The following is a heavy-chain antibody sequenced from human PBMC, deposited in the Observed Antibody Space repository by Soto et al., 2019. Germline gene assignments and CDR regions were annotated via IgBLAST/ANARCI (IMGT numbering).Heavy chain of an antibody. CDR3: ARGAPNWIDAFDI. Sequence: ASVKVSCTASGYTFTRYDINWVRQATGQGLEWMGWMNPNSGNTGYAQKFQGRVTMTRNTSISTAYMELSSLRSEDTAVYYCARGAPNWIDAFDIWGQGTMVTVSS. CDR2: MNPNSGNT. J-gene: IGHJ3*02. V-gene: IGHV1-8*01. D-gene: IGHD1-1*01. CDR1: GYTFTRYD.